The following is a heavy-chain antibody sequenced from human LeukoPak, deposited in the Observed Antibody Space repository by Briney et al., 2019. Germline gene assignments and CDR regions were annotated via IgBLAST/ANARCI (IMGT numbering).Heavy chain of an antibody. Sequence: SETLSLTCTVSGGSISSCYWSWIRQPPGKGLEWIGYIYYSGSTNYNPSLKSRVTISVDTSKNQFSLKLSSVTAADTAVYYCARLAGDIVATIPSIRNNWFDPWGQGTLVTVSS. V-gene: IGHV4-59*08. CDR3: ARLAGDIVATIPSIRNNWFDP. J-gene: IGHJ5*02. CDR2: IYYSGST. D-gene: IGHD5-12*01. CDR1: GGSISSCY.